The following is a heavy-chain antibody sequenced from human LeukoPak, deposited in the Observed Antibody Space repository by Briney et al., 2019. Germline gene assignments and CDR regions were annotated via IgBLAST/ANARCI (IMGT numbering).Heavy chain of an antibody. V-gene: IGHV4-59*08. D-gene: IGHD6-13*01. CDR1: GVSISSYY. J-gene: IGHJ3*01. CDR2: IYYSGST. Sequence: SEALSLTCTVSGVSISSYYWSWIRQPPGRGLEWIGYIYYSGSTNYNPSLKSRVTISLDTSKNQFSLKLSSVTAADTAVYYCARHDGSSWYYAFDVWGQGTMVTVSS. CDR3: ARHDGSSWYYAFDV.